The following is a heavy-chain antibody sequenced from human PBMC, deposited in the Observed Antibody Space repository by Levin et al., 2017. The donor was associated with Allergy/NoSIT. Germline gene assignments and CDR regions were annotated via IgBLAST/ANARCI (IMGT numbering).Heavy chain of an antibody. V-gene: IGHV4-34*01. CDR3: ARGMRGLRSFADFWSGYIFDY. Sequence: SQTLSLTCAVYGGSFSGYYWSWIRQPPGKGLEWIGEINHSGSTNYNPSLKSRVTISVDTSKNQFSLKLSSVTAADTAVYYCARGMRGLRSFADFWSGYIFDYWGQGTLVTVSS. CDR1: GGSFSGYY. J-gene: IGHJ4*02. D-gene: IGHD3-3*01. CDR2: INHSGST.